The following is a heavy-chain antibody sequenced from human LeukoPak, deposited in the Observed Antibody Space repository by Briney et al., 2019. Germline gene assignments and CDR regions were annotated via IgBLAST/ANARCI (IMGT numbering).Heavy chain of an antibody. CDR3: ARVDYDFWSFFDY. CDR2: ISAYNGNT. J-gene: IGHJ4*02. V-gene: IGHV1-18*01. Sequence: GASVKVSRKASGYTFTSYGISWVGQAPGQGREWIGWISAYNGNTNYAQKLQGRVTMTTDTSTSTAYMELRSLRSDGTAVYYCARVDYDFWSFFDYWGQGTLVTVSS. CDR1: GYTFTSYG. D-gene: IGHD3-3*01.